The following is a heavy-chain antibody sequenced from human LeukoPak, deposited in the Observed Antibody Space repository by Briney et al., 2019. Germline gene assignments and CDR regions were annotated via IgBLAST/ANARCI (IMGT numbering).Heavy chain of an antibody. D-gene: IGHD1-7*01. Sequence: PGGSLRLSCAASGFTFSDYYMGWIRQAPGKGLEWLSYISGTGTTIFYADAVKGRFTISRDNAKNSLDLQMNSPRAEDTAVYFCGRDFGLIGTKRSFDIWGQGTMVTVSS. V-gene: IGHV3-11*01. CDR2: ISGTGTTI. J-gene: IGHJ3*02. CDR3: GRDFGLIGTKRSFDI. CDR1: GFTFSDYY.